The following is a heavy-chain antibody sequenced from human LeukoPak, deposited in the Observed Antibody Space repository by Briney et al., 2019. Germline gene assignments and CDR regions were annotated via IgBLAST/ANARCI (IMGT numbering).Heavy chain of an antibody. Sequence: SETLSLTCTVYGGSFSGYYWSWIRQPPGKGLEWIGEINHSGSTNYNPSLKSRVTISVDTSKNQFSLKLSSVTAADTAVYYCARVMWELLYDAFDIWGQGTMVTVSS. V-gene: IGHV4-34*01. D-gene: IGHD1-26*01. J-gene: IGHJ3*02. CDR2: INHSGST. CDR3: ARVMWELLYDAFDI. CDR1: GGSFSGYY.